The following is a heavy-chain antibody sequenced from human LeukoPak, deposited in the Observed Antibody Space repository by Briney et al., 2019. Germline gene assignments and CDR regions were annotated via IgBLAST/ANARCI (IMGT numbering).Heavy chain of an antibody. V-gene: IGHV1-46*01. Sequence: ASVKVSCKASGYTFTGYYMHWVRQAPGQGLEWMGRINPTGGSTTYAQKFQGRVTMTRDTSTSTVYMELSSLRSDDTAVYYCARTAARRFDYWGQGTLVTVSS. CDR3: ARTAARRFDY. CDR2: INPTGGST. J-gene: IGHJ4*02. D-gene: IGHD6-6*01. CDR1: GYTFTGYY.